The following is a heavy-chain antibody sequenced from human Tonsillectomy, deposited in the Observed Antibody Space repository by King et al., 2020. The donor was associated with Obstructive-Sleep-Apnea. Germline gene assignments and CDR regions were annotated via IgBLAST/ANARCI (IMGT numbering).Heavy chain of an antibody. CDR1: GGSISSSSYY. D-gene: IGHD2-15*01. CDR3: ARSPGLVAPIDY. J-gene: IGHJ4*02. Sequence: LQLQESGPGLVKPSETLSLTCTVSGGSISSSSYYWGGIRQPPGKGLEWIGSIYSSGSTYYNPSLKSRVTISVDTSKNQFSLKLSSVTAADTAVYYCARSPGLVAPIDYWGQGTLVSVSS. CDR2: IYSSGST. V-gene: IGHV4-39*07.